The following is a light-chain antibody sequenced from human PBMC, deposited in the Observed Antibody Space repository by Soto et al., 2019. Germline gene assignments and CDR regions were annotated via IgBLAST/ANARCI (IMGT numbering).Light chain of an antibody. CDR2: TAS. Sequence: DIQLTQSPSFLSASVGARVTITCRASQGISSYLAWYQQKPGKAPKLLIYTASTLQSGVPSRFSGSGSGTELTLTISSLQPEDFATYYCQQLDNYPRTFGQGTKVEIK. V-gene: IGKV1-9*01. J-gene: IGKJ1*01. CDR1: QGISSY. CDR3: QQLDNYPRT.